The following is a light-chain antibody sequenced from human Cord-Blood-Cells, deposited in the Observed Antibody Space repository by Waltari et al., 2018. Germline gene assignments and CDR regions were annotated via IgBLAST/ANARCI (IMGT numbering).Light chain of an antibody. CDR2: GNS. J-gene: IGLJ3*02. Sequence: QSVLTQPPSVSGAPGQRVTISCTGSSSNIGAGYDVHWYQQLPGTAPKLLIEGNSNRPSGVPDRFSGSKSGTSASLASTGLQAEDEADYYCQSYDSSLSGSVFGGGTKLTVL. CDR3: QSYDSSLSGSV. CDR1: SSNIGAGYD. V-gene: IGLV1-40*01.